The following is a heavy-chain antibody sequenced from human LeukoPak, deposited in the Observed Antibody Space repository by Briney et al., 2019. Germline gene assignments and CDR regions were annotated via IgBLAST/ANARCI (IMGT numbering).Heavy chain of an antibody. CDR2: IDRDGLRE. D-gene: IGHD3-22*01. CDR1: TRYFTNYW. V-gene: IGHV3-74*01. J-gene: IGHJ3*01. CDR3: ARDGADNSGYYFGSL. Sequence: PGGSLRLSCTASTRYFTNYWMHWVRQVPGKGLAWLSRIDRDGLREDYADSVRGRFTISRDNAKNSLYLQMNSLRAEDTAVYYCARDGADNSGYYFGSLWGQGTVVTVSS.